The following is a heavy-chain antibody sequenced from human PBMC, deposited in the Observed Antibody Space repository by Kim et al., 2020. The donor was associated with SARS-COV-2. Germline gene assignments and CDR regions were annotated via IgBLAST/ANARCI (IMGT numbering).Heavy chain of an antibody. CDR2: INHSGST. CDR3: ARGRPPRIAAAGTRWFDP. D-gene: IGHD6-13*01. CDR1: GGSFSGYY. Sequence: SETLSLTCAVYGGSFSGYYWSWIRQPPGKGLEWIGEINHSGSTNYNPSLKSRVTISVETSKNQFSLKLSSVTAADTAVYYCARGRPPRIAAAGTRWFDPWGQGTLVTVSS. J-gene: IGHJ5*02. V-gene: IGHV4-34*01.